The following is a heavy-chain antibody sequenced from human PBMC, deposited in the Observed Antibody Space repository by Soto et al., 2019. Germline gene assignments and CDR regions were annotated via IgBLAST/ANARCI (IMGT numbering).Heavy chain of an antibody. CDR1: GFTFSSYW. CDR3: ARTYIRYSCWYYYYYGMDV. D-gene: IGHD2-2*01. CDR2: INSDGSST. V-gene: IGHV3-74*01. J-gene: IGHJ6*02. Sequence: GGSLRLSCAASGFTFSSYWMHWVRQAPGKGLVWVSRINSDGSSTSYADSVKGRFTISRDNAKNTLYLQMNSLRAEDTAVYYCARTYIRYSCWYYYYYGMDVWGQGTTVTVSS.